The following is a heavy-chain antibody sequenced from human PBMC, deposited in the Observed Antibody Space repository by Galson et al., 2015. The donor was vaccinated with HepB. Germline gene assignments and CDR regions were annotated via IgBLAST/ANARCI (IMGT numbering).Heavy chain of an antibody. CDR1: GFSLRSNHVG. J-gene: IGHJ3*02. CDR3: ARFNSGWFAPGNLNDVFDI. CDR2: IYWDGDK. Sequence: PALVKPTQTLTLTCTFSGFSLRSNHVGVGWIRQPPGKALEWLALIYWDGDKRFSPSLKERLTITKDISKNQVVITMTNMDPLDTATYYCARFNSGWFAPGNLNDVFDIWGQGTKVSVSS. D-gene: IGHD6-19*01. V-gene: IGHV2-5*02.